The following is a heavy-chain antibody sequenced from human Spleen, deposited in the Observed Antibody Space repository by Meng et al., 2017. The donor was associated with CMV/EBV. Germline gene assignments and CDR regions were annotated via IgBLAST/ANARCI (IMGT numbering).Heavy chain of an antibody. CDR2: INPSDATT. V-gene: IGHV1-46*04. Sequence: QVQLEQSGAEVKKPGASVKVSCKASGYTFTTYFIHWVRQATGQGLEWMGIINPSDATTYYPQMLQGRVTLTRDTSTSTGYMEMTSLGSEDTAVYYCARVLVRGVMSDYWGQGTLVTVSS. CDR1: GYTFTTYF. D-gene: IGHD3-10*01. CDR3: ARVLVRGVMSDY. J-gene: IGHJ4*02.